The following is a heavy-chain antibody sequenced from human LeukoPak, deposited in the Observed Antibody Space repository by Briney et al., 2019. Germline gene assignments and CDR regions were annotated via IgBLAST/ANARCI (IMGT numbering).Heavy chain of an antibody. V-gene: IGHV4-34*01. J-gene: IGHJ4*02. CDR1: GGSINNSYY. CDR2: INHRGSA. D-gene: IGHD4-17*01. CDR3: ARGRIGRRVTTVTPKPPFDY. Sequence: SETLSLTCTVSGGSINNSYYWSWIRQPPGKGLEWIGEINHRGSANYNPSLKSRVTISVDTSKNQFSLKLSSVTAADTAVYYCARGRIGRRVTTVTPKPPFDYWGQGTLVTVSS.